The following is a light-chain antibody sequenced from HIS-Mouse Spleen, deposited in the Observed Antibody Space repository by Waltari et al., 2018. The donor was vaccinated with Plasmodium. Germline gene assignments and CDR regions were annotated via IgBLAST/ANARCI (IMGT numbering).Light chain of an antibody. CDR2: EGS. CDR3: CSYAGSSTWV. CDR1: SSDFGGYNL. Sequence: QSALTQPASVSGSPGPSITIPCTGTSSDFGGYNLVSWYQQHPGKAPKLMIYEGSKRPSGVSNRFSGSKSGNTASLTISGLQAEDEADYYCCSYAGSSTWVFGGGTKLTVL. J-gene: IGLJ3*02. V-gene: IGLV2-23*01.